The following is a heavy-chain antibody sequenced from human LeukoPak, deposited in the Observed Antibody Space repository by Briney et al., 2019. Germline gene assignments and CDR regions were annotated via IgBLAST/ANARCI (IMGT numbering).Heavy chain of an antibody. CDR2: IKGDGIST. Sequence: PGGSLRLSCAASGFTFRNPWMHWVRHAPGQGLVWVSRIKGDGISTNYADSVKGRFTISRDIAKNTLYLQMNSLRAEDTGVYYCAKDHYWSIDYWGRGTLVTVSS. D-gene: IGHD3-3*01. J-gene: IGHJ4*02. CDR3: AKDHYWSIDY. CDR1: GFTFRNPW. V-gene: IGHV3-74*01.